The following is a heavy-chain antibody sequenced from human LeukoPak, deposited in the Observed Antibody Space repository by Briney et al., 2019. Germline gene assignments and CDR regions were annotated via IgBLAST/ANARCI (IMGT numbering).Heavy chain of an antibody. V-gene: IGHV3-7*01. J-gene: IGHJ3*02. CDR2: IKQDGSEK. D-gene: IGHD5-18*01. CDR1: GFTFSSSW. Sequence: GGSLRLSCAASGFTFSSSWMNWVHQAPGKGLEWVANIKQDGSEKYYVDSVKGRFTISRDNAKNSLYLQMNSLGAEDTAVYYCARRSWSYGDFDIWGQGTMVTVSS. CDR3: ARRSWSYGDFDI.